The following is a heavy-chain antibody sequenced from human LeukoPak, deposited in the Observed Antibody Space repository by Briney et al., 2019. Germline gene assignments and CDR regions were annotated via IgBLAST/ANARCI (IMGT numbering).Heavy chain of an antibody. J-gene: IGHJ6*03. Sequence: ASETLSLTCAVYGGSFSGYYWSWIRQPPGKGLEWIGEINHSGSTNYNPSLKSRVTISVDTSKNQFSLKLSSVTAADTAVYYCARPAVPAAETHYYYYYMDVWGKGTTVTVSS. CDR2: INHSGST. CDR3: ARPAVPAAETHYYYYYMDV. D-gene: IGHD2-2*01. CDR1: GGSFSGYY. V-gene: IGHV4-34*01.